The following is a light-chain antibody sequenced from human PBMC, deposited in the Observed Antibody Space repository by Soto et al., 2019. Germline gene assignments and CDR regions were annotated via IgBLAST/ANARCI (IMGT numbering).Light chain of an antibody. CDR1: QSLRSN. CDR2: GAS. CDR3: QRHAYSPIT. J-gene: IGKJ5*01. V-gene: IGKV3-15*01. Sequence: IVMTQSPPTLSVSPGEEATLACTASQSLRSNLAWYQQKPGQAPRLLIYGASTRATGIPARFSGSGSGTEFTLTISSLQSEDFAVYYCQRHAYSPITFGQGTRLEIK.